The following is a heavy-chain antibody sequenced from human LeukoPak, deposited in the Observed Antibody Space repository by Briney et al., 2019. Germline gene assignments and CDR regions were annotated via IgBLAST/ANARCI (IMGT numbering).Heavy chain of an antibody. CDR2: INPNSGGT. CDR1: GYTFTGYY. D-gene: IGHD3-9*01. Sequence: ASVKVSCKASGYTFTGYYMHCVREAPGQGLEWMGWINPNSGGTNYAQKFQGRVTMTRDTSISTAYMELSRLRSDDTAVYYCAREYYDILTGYSFDYWGQGTLVTVSS. CDR3: AREYYDILTGYSFDY. V-gene: IGHV1-2*02. J-gene: IGHJ4*02.